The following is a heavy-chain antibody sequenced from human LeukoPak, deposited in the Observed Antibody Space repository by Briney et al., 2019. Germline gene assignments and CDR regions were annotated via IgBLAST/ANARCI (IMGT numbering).Heavy chain of an antibody. Sequence: ASVKVSCKASGGTFSSYAISWVRQAPGQGLEWMGRIIPILGIANYAQKFQGRVTITADKSTSTAYMELSSLRSEDTAVYYCARDPAQLYYDSSGLDYWGQGTLVTVSS. CDR3: ARDPAQLYYDSSGLDY. CDR2: IIPILGIA. V-gene: IGHV1-69*04. J-gene: IGHJ4*02. CDR1: GGTFSSYA. D-gene: IGHD3-22*01.